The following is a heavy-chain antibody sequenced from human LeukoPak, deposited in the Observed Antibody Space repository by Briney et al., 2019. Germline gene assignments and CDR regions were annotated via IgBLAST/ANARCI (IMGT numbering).Heavy chain of an antibody. V-gene: IGHV5-51*01. CDR2: IYPGDSDT. CDR3: ARRSLYYYDSSGFYFDS. CDR1: GYTFTNYW. J-gene: IGHJ4*02. Sequence: GESLKISCKGSGYTFTNYWIAWVREMPGKGLECMGIIYPGDSDTRYSPSFQGQVTISADTSISTAYLQWSSLKASDTAMYYCARRSLYYYDSSGFYFDSWGQGTLVTVSS. D-gene: IGHD3-22*01.